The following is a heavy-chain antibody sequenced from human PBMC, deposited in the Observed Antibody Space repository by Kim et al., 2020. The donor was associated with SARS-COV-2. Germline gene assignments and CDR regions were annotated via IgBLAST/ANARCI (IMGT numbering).Heavy chain of an antibody. CDR2: IYHSGST. CDR3: AREGWNEPLYYYYYGMDV. J-gene: IGHJ6*02. Sequence: SETLSLTCAVSGGSISSSNWWSWVRQPPGKGLEWIGEIYHSGSTNYNPSLKSRVTISVDKSKNQFSLKLSSVTAADTAVYYCAREGWNEPLYYYYYGMDVWGQGTTVTVSS. CDR1: GGSISSSNW. D-gene: IGHD1-1*01. V-gene: IGHV4-4*02.